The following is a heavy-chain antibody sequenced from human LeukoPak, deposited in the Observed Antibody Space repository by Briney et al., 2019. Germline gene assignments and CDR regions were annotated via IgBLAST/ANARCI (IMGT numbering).Heavy chain of an antibody. J-gene: IGHJ6*02. V-gene: IGHV1-46*01. CDR3: ARDVSYYYGMDV. CDR1: GYTFTSNY. Sequence: ASVKVSCKASGYTFTSNYIHWVRQAPGQGLEWMGMIYPRDGSTSYAQKFQGRVTVTRDTFTSTVHMELSGLRSEDTAVYYCARDVSYYYGMDVWGQGTTVTVSS. CDR2: IYPRDGST.